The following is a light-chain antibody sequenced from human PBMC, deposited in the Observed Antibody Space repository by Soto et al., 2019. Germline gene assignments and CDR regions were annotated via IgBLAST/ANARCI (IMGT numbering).Light chain of an antibody. CDR3: QHIHSPPHT. J-gene: IGKJ5*01. CDR2: AAS. Sequence: DIHMTRSPSCLSASGVDIGAITCLASKTINNYLNWYRQKPGKAPQVLIYAASNLETGVPSRFSGSGSGTDFTLTISSLQPEDSATYYCQHIHSPPHTFGQGTRLEI. V-gene: IGKV1-39*01. CDR1: KTINNY.